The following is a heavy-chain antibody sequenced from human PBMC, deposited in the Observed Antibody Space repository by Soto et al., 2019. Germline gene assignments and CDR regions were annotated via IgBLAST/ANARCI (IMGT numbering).Heavy chain of an antibody. CDR1: GFTFSSYG. Sequence: QVQLVESGGGVVQPGRSLRLSCAASGFTFSSYGMHWVRQAPGKGLEWVAVISYDGSNKYYADSVKGRFTISRDNSKNTLYLRMNSLRAEDTAVYYCAKGGVSLGLFDYWGQGTLVTVSS. CDR2: ISYDGSNK. D-gene: IGHD6-25*01. J-gene: IGHJ4*02. V-gene: IGHV3-30*18. CDR3: AKGGVSLGLFDY.